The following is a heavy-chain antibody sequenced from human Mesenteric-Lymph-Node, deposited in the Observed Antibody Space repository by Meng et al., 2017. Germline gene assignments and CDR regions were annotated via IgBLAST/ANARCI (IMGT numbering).Heavy chain of an antibody. J-gene: IGHJ4*02. CDR3: ARDATKSGSYLLRYYIDY. CDR2: INHSGST. D-gene: IGHD1-26*01. V-gene: IGHV4-4*02. CDR1: GGSISSSNW. Sequence: QVQLQESGPGLVKPSGTLSLTCAVSGGSISSSNWWSWVRQPPGKGLEWIGEINHSGSTNYNPSLKSRVTISVDTSKNQFSLKLSSVTAADTAVYYCARDATKSGSYLLRYYIDYWGQGTLVTVSS.